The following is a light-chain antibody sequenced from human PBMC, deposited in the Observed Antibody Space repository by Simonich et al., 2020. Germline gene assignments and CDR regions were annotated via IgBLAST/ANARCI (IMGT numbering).Light chain of an antibody. V-gene: IGKV4-1*01. CDR1: PSVLYTSNNKNY. Sequence: DIVMTQSPDSLAVSLGERATIHCQSSPSVLYTSNNKNYLAWYQQKPGQPPKLLIYWASTRESGVPDRFSGSGSGTDFTLKISRVEAEDVGVYYCMQSIQLPLTFGPGTKVDIK. CDR2: WAS. CDR3: MQSIQLPLT. J-gene: IGKJ3*01.